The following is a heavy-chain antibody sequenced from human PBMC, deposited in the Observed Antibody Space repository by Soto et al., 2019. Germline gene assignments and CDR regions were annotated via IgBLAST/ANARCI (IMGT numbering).Heavy chain of an antibody. CDR1: GGSISSRSYY. CDR3: ARLMTIFGVVKKYYFVY. J-gene: IGHJ4*02. D-gene: IGHD3-3*01. Sequence: SETLSLTCTVSGGSISSRSYYWGWIRQPPGKGLEWIGSIYYSGSTYYNPSLKSRVTISVDTSKNQFSLKLSSVTAADTAVYYCARLMTIFGVVKKYYFVYWGQGTLVTVSS. V-gene: IGHV4-39*01. CDR2: IYYSGST.